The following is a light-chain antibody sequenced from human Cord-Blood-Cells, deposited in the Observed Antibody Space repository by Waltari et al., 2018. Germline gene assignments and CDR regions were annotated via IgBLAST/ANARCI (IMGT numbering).Light chain of an antibody. V-gene: IGLV5-45*02. CDR2: YKSDSDK. Sequence: QAVLTQPSSLSASPGASASLTCTLRSGINVGTYRIYWYQQKPGSPPLYLLRYKSDSDKQQGSGVPSRFSGSKDASANAGILLISGLQSEDEADYYCMIWHSSAYVFGTGTKVTVL. J-gene: IGLJ1*01. CDR3: MIWHSSAYV. CDR1: SGINVGTYR.